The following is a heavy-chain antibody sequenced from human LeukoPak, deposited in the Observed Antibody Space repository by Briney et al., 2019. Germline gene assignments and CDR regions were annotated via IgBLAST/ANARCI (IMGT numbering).Heavy chain of an antibody. Sequence: SETLSLTCTVPGYSISSGYYWGWIRQPPGKGLEWIGSIYHSGSTYYNPSLKSRVTISVDTSKNQFSLKLSSVTAADTAVYYCARDESSGYEIDYWGQGTLVTVSS. CDR3: ARDESSGYEIDY. D-gene: IGHD3-22*01. J-gene: IGHJ4*02. CDR2: IYHSGST. V-gene: IGHV4-38-2*02. CDR1: GYSISSGYY.